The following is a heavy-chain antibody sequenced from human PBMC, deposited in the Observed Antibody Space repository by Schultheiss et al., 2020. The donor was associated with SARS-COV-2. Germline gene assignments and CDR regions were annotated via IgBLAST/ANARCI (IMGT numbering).Heavy chain of an antibody. J-gene: IGHJ4*02. CDR1: GGSISSSNW. D-gene: IGHD1-7*01. V-gene: IGHV4-4*02. Sequence: SETLSLTCTVSGGSISSSNWWSWVRQPPGKGLEWIGEIYHSGSTNYNPPLESRVTMSVDTSKNQFSLKLSSVTAADTAVYYCARNTRSISGTYLYFDYWGQGTLVTVSS. CDR2: IYHSGST. CDR3: ARNTRSISGTYLYFDY.